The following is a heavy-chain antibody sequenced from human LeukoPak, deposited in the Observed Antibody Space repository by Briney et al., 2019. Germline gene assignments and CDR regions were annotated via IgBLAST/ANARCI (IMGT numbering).Heavy chain of an antibody. CDR1: GYTFTSYY. J-gene: IGHJ3*02. CDR3: AREGLWSGYYRAFDI. CDR2: INPSGGST. Sequence: GASVKVSCKASGYTFTSYYMHWVRQAPGQGLEWMGIINPSGGSTSYAQKFQGRVTMTRDMSTSTVYMELSSLRSEDTAVYYCAREGLWSGYYRAFDIWGQGTMVTVSS. D-gene: IGHD3-3*01. V-gene: IGHV1-46*01.